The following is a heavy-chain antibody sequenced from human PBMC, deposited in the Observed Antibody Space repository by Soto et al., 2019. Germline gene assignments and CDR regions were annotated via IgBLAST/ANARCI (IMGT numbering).Heavy chain of an antibody. CDR1: GYTFTSYY. CDR3: ARGVGRGLYYYDSSGSLMDV. V-gene: IGHV1-46*01. Sequence: ASVKVSCQASGYTFTSYYMHWVRQAPGQGQEWMGIINPSGGSTSYAQKFQGRVTMTRDTSTSTVYMELSSLRSEDTAVYYCARGVGRGLYYYDSSGSLMDVWGQGTTVTVSS. J-gene: IGHJ6*02. D-gene: IGHD3-22*01. CDR2: INPSGGST.